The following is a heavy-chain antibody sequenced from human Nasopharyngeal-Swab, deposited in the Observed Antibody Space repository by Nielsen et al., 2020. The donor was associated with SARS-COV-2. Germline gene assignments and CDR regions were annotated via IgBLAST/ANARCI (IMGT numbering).Heavy chain of an antibody. V-gene: IGHV5-10-1*01. D-gene: IGHD1-1*01. CDR1: GYSFATYW. J-gene: IGHJ4*02. CDR2: IDPSDPYS. CDR3: VGHSSTGTYAFAN. Sequence: KVSCKASGYSFATYWITWVRQMSGKGLEWMGRIDPSDPYSMYSPSFQGHVTFSADKSTSTAFLEWSSLKASDTAMYYCVGHSSTGTYAFANWGQGTLVTVS.